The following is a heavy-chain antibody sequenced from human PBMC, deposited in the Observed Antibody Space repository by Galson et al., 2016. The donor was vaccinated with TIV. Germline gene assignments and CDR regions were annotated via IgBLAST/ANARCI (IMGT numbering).Heavy chain of an antibody. D-gene: IGHD4-17*01. CDR2: IDPRSVDT. V-gene: IGHV1-2*02. CDR1: GDTFTGYY. Sequence: SVKVSCKASGDTFTGYYVHWVRQAPGKGLEWMGWIDPRSVDTNYAHKFQGRVTMTRDTSISPAHMELTRLTPDDTAVYYCARARYGDYFDDWGQGTLVTVSS. CDR3: ARARYGDYFDD. J-gene: IGHJ4*02.